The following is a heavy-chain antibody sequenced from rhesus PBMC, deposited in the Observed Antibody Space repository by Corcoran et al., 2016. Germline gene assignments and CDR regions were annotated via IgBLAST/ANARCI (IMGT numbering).Heavy chain of an antibody. D-gene: IGHD5-24*01. CDR3: AREGVWVQFSLDS. CDR1: GGSLHTNY. Sequence: QVQLQESGPGLVKPSETLSLTCAVSGGSLHTNYWSWIRQTPGKGMQSIGRISGRGWSTDYNPSLKCHVTISTYTSKNQFSLKLSSVTAADTAVYYCAREGVWVQFSLDSWGQGVVVTFSS. J-gene: IGHJ6*01. CDR2: ISGRGWST. V-gene: IGHV4-160*01.